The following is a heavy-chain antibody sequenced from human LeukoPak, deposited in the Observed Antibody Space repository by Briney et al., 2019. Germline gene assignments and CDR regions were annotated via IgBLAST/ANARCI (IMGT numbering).Heavy chain of an antibody. CDR1: GFTFSNYA. CDR3: AKAVVVPAAIVDY. V-gene: IGHV3-23*01. CDR2: IDYSGGST. Sequence: GGSLRLSCAASGFTFSNYAMSWVRQAPGKGLEWVSTIDYSGGSTYYADSVKGRFTISRDNSKNTLYMQMNSLRAEDTAVYYCAKAVVVPAAIVDYWGQGTLVTVSS. D-gene: IGHD2-2*02. J-gene: IGHJ4*02.